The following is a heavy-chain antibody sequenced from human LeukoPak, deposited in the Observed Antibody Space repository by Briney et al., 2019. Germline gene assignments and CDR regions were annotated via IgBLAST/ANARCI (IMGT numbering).Heavy chain of an antibody. V-gene: IGHV7-4-1*02. CDR1: GYTFTSYD. J-gene: IGHJ6*03. CDR3: ARAPIVVVPAASSPPWYYYYMDV. CDR2: INTNTGNP. D-gene: IGHD2-2*01. Sequence: GASVKVSCKASGYTFTSYDINWVRQATGQGLEWMGWINTNTGNPTYAQGFTGRFVFSLDTSVSTAYLQISSLKAEDTAVYYCARAPIVVVPAASSPPWYYYYMDVWGKGATVTVSS.